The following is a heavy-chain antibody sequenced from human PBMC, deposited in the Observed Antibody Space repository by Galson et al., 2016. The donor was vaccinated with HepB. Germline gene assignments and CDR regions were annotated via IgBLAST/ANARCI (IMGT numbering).Heavy chain of an antibody. CDR3: VQGSTAPAV. CDR1: GFTFRNYG. CDR2: ISRSGDST. J-gene: IGHJ6*04. Sequence: SLRLSCAASGFTFRNYGMTWVRQAPGKGLEVVSSISRSGDSTDYADSVKGRFTISRDNSKNTLSLQMNSLPADDTAIYYCVQGSTAPAVWGKGTTFTVSS. D-gene: IGHD2-2*01. V-gene: IGHV3-23*01.